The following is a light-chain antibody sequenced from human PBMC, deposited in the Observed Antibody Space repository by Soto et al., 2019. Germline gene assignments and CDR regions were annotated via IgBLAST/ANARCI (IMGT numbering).Light chain of an antibody. V-gene: IGLV1-40*01. CDR1: SSNIGADYD. Sequence: QSVLTQPPSVSGAPGQRVTISCTGGSSNIGADYDVHWYQQVPGTAPKLLIYGDNNRPSGVPDRFSGSKSGTSASLAITGLQAEDEADYSCQSYDNRLSGLVFGGGTKVTAL. CDR3: QSYDNRLSGLV. J-gene: IGLJ2*01. CDR2: GDN.